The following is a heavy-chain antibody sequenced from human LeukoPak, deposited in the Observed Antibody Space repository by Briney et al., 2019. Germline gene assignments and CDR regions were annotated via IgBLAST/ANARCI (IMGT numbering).Heavy chain of an antibody. CDR3: ARVGIAAAGMTIDY. CDR2: MNPNSGNT. Sequence: GASVKVSCKASGYTFTSYDINWVRQATGRGPEWMRWMNPNSGNTGYAQKFQGRVTMTRNTSISTAYMELSSLRSEDTAVYYCARVGIAAAGMTIDYWGQGTLVTVSS. CDR1: GYTFTSYD. D-gene: IGHD6-13*01. V-gene: IGHV1-8*01. J-gene: IGHJ4*02.